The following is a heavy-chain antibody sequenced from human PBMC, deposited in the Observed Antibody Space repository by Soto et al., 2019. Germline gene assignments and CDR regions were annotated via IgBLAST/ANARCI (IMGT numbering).Heavy chain of an antibody. CDR3: ARGRGLKWWELLYAFDI. D-gene: IGHD2-15*01. V-gene: IGHV4-59*12. CDR1: GGSISSYY. J-gene: IGHJ3*02. CDR2: IYYSGST. Sequence: SETLSLTCTVSGGSISSYYWSWIRQPPGKGLEWIGYIYYSGSTNYNPSLKSRVTISVDTSKNQFSLKLSSVTAADTAVYYCARGRGLKWWELLYAFDIWGQGTMVTVSS.